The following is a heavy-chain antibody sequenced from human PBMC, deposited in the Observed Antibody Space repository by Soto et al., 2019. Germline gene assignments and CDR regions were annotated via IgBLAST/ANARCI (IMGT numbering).Heavy chain of an antibody. V-gene: IGHV1-8*02. D-gene: IGHD2-15*01. J-gene: IGHJ4*01. Sequence: ASVRASCQASVDDFSALAVNWVRQGSGQGLEWMGWMNPINGATGSARRFQGRVSMTRNTATGTAYLELTSLRSDDSAVYYCARGYCSGGNRYSASDYWGRGTLVTLSS. CDR3: ARGYCSGGNRYSASDY. CDR1: VDDFSALA. CDR2: MNPINGAT.